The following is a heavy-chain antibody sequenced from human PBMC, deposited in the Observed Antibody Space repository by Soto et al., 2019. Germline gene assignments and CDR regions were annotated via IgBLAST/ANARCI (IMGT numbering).Heavy chain of an antibody. V-gene: IGHV1-69*06. D-gene: IGHD2-21*02. CDR3: ASPGGCGGDCYSGYYYYGMDV. Sequence: SVKVSCKASGGTSSSYAISWVRQAPGQGLEWMGGIIPIFGTANYAQKFQGRVTITADKSTSTAYMELSSLRSEDTAVYYCASPGGCGGDCYSGYYYYGMDVWGQGTTVTVSS. J-gene: IGHJ6*02. CDR1: GGTSSSYA. CDR2: IIPIFGTA.